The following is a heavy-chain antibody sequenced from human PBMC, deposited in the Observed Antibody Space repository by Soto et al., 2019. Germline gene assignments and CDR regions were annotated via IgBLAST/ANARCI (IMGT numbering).Heavy chain of an antibody. D-gene: IGHD3-22*01. CDR3: ARLYESSYYYGMDV. CDR1: GFTFSSYA. CDR2: ISGSSSSI. Sequence: PGGSLRLSCAASGFTFSSYAMSWVRQAPVKGLEWVSDISGSSSSIYYADSVKGRFTISRDNAKNSLYLQMNSLRAEDTAVYYCARLYESSYYYGMDVWGQGTTVTVSS. V-gene: IGHV3-48*01. J-gene: IGHJ6*02.